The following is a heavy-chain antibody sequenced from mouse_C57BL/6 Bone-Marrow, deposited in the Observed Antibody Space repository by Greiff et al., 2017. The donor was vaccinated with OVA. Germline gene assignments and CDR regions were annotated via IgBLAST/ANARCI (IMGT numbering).Heavy chain of an antibody. J-gene: IGHJ1*03. CDR3: ARWTPYGRWYFDV. V-gene: IGHV3-8*01. D-gene: IGHD1-1*01. CDR1: GYSITSDY. CDR2: ISYSGST. Sequence: EVKLMESGPGLAKPSQTLSLTCSVTGYSITSDYWNWIRKFPGNKLEYMGYISYSGSTYYNPSLKSRISITRDTSKNQYYLQLNSVTTEDTATYYWARWTPYGRWYFDVWGTGTTVTVSS.